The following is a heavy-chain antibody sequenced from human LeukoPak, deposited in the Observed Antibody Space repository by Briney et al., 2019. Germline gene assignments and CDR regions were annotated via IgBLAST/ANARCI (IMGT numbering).Heavy chain of an antibody. Sequence: GGSLRLSCAASGFTFSSYAMSWVRQAPGKGLEWVSGISWNSGSIGYADSVKGRFTISRDNAKNSLYLQMNSLRAEDTAVYYCASGSRDGYNGYYWGQGTLVTVSS. CDR3: ASGSRDGYNGYY. D-gene: IGHD1-26*01. CDR2: ISWNSGSI. V-gene: IGHV3-9*01. J-gene: IGHJ4*02. CDR1: GFTFSSYA.